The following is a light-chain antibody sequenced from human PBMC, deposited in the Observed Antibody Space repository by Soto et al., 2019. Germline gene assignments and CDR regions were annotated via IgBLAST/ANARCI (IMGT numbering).Light chain of an antibody. CDR2: AAS. J-gene: IGKJ1*01. CDR1: QSISNH. V-gene: IGKV1-39*01. CDR3: QQRYSSPPT. Sequence: DIQMTQSPSSLSASVEDRLILTYPASQSISNHLNWYQQKPGKAPKLLIFAASSLQSGVPSRLSGSGSGPDFTLTISSLQPEDCATYDGQQRYSSPPTFGQGTKVDIK.